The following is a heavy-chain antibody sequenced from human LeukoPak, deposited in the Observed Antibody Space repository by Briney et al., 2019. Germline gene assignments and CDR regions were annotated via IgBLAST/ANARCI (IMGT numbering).Heavy chain of an antibody. CDR2: ISWNSGSI. J-gene: IGHJ4*02. D-gene: IGHD5-18*01. CDR1: GFTFDDYA. V-gene: IGHV3-9*01. Sequence: GGSLRLSCAASGFTFDDYAMHWVRQAPGKGLEWVSGISWNSGSIGYADSVKGRFTISRGNAKNSLYLQMNSLRAEDTALYYCAKDRRGYSYGRFDYWGQGTLVTVSS. CDR3: AKDRRGYSYGRFDY.